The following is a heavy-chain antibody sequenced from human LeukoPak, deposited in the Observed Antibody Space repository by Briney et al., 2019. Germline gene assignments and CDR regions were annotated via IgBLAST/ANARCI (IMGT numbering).Heavy chain of an antibody. J-gene: IGHJ4*02. D-gene: IGHD3-10*01. CDR3: AREGGLLWFGRYFDY. CDR2: IKQDGSEK. V-gene: IGHV3-7*01. Sequence: GRSLRLSCAASGFTFSSYGMHWVRQAPGKGLEWVANIKQDGSEKYYVDSVKGRFTISRDNAKNSLYLQMNSLRAEDTAVYYCAREGGLLWFGRYFDYWGQGTLVTVSS. CDR1: GFTFSSYG.